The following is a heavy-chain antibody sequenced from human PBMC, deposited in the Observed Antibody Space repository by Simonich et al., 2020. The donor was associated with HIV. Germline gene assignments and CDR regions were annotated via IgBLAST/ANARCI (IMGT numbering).Heavy chain of an antibody. Sequence: QVQLVESGGGVVQPGRSLRLSCAASGFTFTSYAMHWVRQAPGKGLEWVAVISYDGSNKYYADSVKGRFTIHRDNSKNTLYLQMNSLRAEDTAVYYCARGKMVFAIHDAFDIWGQGTMVTVSS. CDR1: GFTFTSYA. CDR3: ARGKMVFAIHDAFDI. V-gene: IGHV3-30*07. D-gene: IGHD2-8*01. CDR2: ISYDGSNK. J-gene: IGHJ3*02.